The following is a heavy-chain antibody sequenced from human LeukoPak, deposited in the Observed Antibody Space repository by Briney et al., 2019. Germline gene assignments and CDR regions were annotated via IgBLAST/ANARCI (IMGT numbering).Heavy chain of an antibody. D-gene: IGHD6-13*01. J-gene: IGHJ5*02. CDR3: ARGRYSSSWYWGYWFVP. CDR1: GGSFSGYY. Sequence: SETLSLTCAVYGGSFSGYYWSWIRQPPGKGLEWIGEINHSGSTNYNPSLKSRVTISVDTSKNQFSLKLSSVTAADTAVYYCARGRYSSSWYWGYWFVPWGQGTLVTVSS. V-gene: IGHV4-34*01. CDR2: INHSGST.